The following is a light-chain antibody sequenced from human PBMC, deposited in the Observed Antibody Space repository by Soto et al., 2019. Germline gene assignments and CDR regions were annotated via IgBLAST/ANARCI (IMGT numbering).Light chain of an antibody. V-gene: IGKV3-11*01. CDR3: QQRSNFIT. J-gene: IGKJ5*01. CDR2: DAS. Sequence: EIVLTQSPATLSLSPGERATLSCRASQSVSSYLAWYQQKPGQAPRLLIYDASNRATGIPARFSGSGSGTDFTLTISSLXPEDFXVYYCQQRSNFITFGQGTRLEIK. CDR1: QSVSSY.